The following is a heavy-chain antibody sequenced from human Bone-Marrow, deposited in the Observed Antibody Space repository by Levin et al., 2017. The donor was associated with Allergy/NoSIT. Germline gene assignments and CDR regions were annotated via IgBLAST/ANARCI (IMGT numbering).Heavy chain of an antibody. CDR2: ISHSGYT. Sequence: SETLSLTCTVSGGSFSSDYYYWSWIRQRPGRGLEWIGFISHSGYTYSNPSLKSRATISVDTSKHQFSLKLNSVTAADPATYYCAREPHVRYCGGTVSCVHIEWGQGALVTVSS. CDR1: GGSFSSDYYY. J-gene: IGHJ4*02. V-gene: IGHV4-31*03. D-gene: IGHD2-21*01. CDR3: AREPHVRYCGGTVSCVHIE.